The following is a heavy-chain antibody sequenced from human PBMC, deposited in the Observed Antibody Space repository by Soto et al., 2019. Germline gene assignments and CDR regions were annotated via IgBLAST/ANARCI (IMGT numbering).Heavy chain of an antibody. V-gene: IGHV1-2*04. CDR3: ARGMATITSYGMDV. D-gene: IGHD5-12*01. CDR2: INPNSGGT. J-gene: IGHJ6*02. Sequence: GASVKVSCKASGYTFTGYYMHWVRQAPGQGLEWMGWINPNSGGTNYAQKFQGWVTVTRDTSISTAYMELSRLRSDDTAVYYCARGMATITSYGMDVWGQGTTVTVSS. CDR1: GYTFTGYY.